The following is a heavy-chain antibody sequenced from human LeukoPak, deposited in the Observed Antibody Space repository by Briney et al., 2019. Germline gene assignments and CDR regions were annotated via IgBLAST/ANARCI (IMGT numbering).Heavy chain of an antibody. CDR2: IYNSGST. V-gene: IGHV4-4*07. J-gene: IGHJ4*02. Sequence: SETLSLTCTVSGGSISSYYWSWIRQPPGKGLEWIGRIYNSGSTNYNPSLKSRVTMSVDTSKNQFSLKLSSVTAADTAVYYCARVTGYMIEDYFDYWGQGTLVTVSS. CDR1: GGSISSYY. CDR3: ARVTGYMIEDYFDY. D-gene: IGHD3-22*01.